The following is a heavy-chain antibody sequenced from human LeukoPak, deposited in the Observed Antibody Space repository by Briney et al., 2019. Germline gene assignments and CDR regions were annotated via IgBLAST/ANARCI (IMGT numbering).Heavy chain of an antibody. J-gene: IGHJ3*01. V-gene: IGHV1-2*02. CDR1: GYTFTGYY. CDR2: INPNSGGT. CDR3: ARGRGSLRDTLDF. D-gene: IGHD1-26*01. Sequence: ASVKVSCKASGYTFTGYYMHWVRQAPGQGLEWMGWINPNSGGTNYAQNFQGRATMTRDTSISTAYMELSSLGSDDTAVYYCARGRGSLRDTLDFWGQGTMVTVSS.